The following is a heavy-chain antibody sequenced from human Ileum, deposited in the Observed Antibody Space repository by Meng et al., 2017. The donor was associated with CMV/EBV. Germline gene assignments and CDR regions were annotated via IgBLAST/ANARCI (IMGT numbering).Heavy chain of an antibody. J-gene: IGHJ6*02. D-gene: IGHD3-16*01. CDR2: ISSSSSSI. CDR1: GFTFNNYS. V-gene: IGHV3-48*02. Sequence: GGSLRLSCATSGFTFNNYSMNWVRQAPGKGLEWVSYISSSSSSIYYTDSVKGRFTISRDNAKNSLFLQMTSLRDEDTAVYYCARDPITFLGWDVWGRGTTVTVSS. CDR3: ARDPITFLGWDV.